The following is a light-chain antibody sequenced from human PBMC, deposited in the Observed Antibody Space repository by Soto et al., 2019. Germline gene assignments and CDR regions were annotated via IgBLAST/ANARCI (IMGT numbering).Light chain of an antibody. J-gene: IGKJ5*01. CDR1: QSVTSGY. Sequence: EIVLTQSPGTLSLSPGERATLSCRASQSVTSGYLAWYQQQPNQAPRLLIYGASYRATGIPDRFSGGGSGTDFTLTISRLEPEDSAVYYCQQYGGAPDTFGQGTRLEIK. V-gene: IGKV3-20*01. CDR2: GAS. CDR3: QQYGGAPDT.